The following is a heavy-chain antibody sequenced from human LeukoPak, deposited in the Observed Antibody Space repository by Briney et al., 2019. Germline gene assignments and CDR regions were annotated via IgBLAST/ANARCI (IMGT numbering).Heavy chain of an antibody. D-gene: IGHD3-22*01. J-gene: IGHJ4*02. CDR2: INSDGSST. CDR3: ARDVWSYYDSSGYPPKDY. Sequence: GGSLRLSCAASGFTFSTSWMYWVRQAPGKGLVWVSRINSDGSSTSYADSVKGRFTTSRDNAKNTLYLEMNSLRAEDTAVYYCARDVWSYYDSSGYPPKDYWGQGTLVTVSS. CDR1: GFTFSTSW. V-gene: IGHV3-74*01.